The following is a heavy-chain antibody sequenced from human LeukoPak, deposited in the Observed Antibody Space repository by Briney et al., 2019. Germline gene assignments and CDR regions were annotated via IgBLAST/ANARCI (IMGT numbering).Heavy chain of an antibody. J-gene: IGHJ3*02. CDR2: IYYSGST. D-gene: IGHD1-26*01. CDR3: ARGGSHYDVFDI. Sequence: PSETLSLTCTVSGGSITYHYWSWIRQPPGKGLEWIGYIYYSGSTNYNPSLKSRVTISVDTSKNQFSLKLSSLTAADTAVYYCARGGSHYDVFDIWGQGTMVTVSS. CDR1: GGSITYHY. V-gene: IGHV4-59*11.